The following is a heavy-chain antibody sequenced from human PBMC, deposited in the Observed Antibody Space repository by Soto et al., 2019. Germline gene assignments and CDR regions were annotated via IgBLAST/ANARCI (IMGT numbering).Heavy chain of an antibody. CDR1: GFTFSSYG. D-gene: IGHD6-6*01. J-gene: IGHJ4*02. CDR3: AKGAQSSSAHGFDY. V-gene: IGHV3-30*18. Sequence: QVQLVESGGGVVQPGRSLRLSCAASGFTFSSYGMHWVRQAPGKGLEWVAVISYDGSNKYYADSVKGRFTISRDNSKNTLYLQMNSLRAEDTAVYYCAKGAQSSSAHGFDYWGQGTLVTVSS. CDR2: ISYDGSNK.